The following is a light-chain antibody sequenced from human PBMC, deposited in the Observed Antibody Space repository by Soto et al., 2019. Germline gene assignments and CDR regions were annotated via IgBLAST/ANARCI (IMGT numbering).Light chain of an antibody. Sequence: QSALTQPASVSGSPGQSISISCTGTSSDIGGYNYVSWYQQHPGKAPKLMIYEVSNRPSGVSNRFSRSKSGNTASLTISGPQAEDEADYYCSSYTSSSTLYVFGTGTKVTVL. J-gene: IGLJ1*01. CDR3: SSYTSSSTLYV. CDR2: EVS. V-gene: IGLV2-14*01. CDR1: SSDIGGYNY.